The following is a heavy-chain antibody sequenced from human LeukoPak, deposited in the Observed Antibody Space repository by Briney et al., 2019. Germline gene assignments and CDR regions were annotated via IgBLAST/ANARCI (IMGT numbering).Heavy chain of an antibody. D-gene: IGHD6-6*01. J-gene: IGHJ4*02. V-gene: IGHV4-59*01. CDR2: IYYSGST. Sequence: SETLSLTCTVSGGSISSYYWSWIRQPPGKGLQWIEYIYYSGSTNYNPSLKSRVTISVDTSKNQFSLKLSSVTAADTAVYYCARGRIAARVRFDYWGQGTLVTVSS. CDR1: GGSISSYY. CDR3: ARGRIAARVRFDY.